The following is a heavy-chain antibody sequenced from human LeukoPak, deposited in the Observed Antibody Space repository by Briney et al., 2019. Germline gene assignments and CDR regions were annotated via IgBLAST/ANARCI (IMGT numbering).Heavy chain of an antibody. CDR3: AGGIPAAAYYNWFDP. D-gene: IGHD2-2*01. J-gene: IGHJ5*02. CDR1: GGSFSGYY. CDR2: INHSGST. Sequence: SETLSLTCAVYGGSFSGYYWSWIRQPPGKGLEWIGEINHSGSTNYNPSLKSRVTISVDTSKNQFSLKLSSVTAADTAVYYCAGGIPAAAYYNWFDPWGQGTLVTVSS. V-gene: IGHV4-34*01.